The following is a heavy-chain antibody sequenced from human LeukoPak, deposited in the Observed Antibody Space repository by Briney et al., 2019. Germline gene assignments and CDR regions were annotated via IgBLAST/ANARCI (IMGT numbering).Heavy chain of an antibody. J-gene: IGHJ5*02. CDR2: IYYSGST. CDR3: ARQGIAARRDNWFDP. V-gene: IGHV4-59*08. CDR1: GGSISSYY. Sequence: SETLSLTCTVSGGSISSYYWSWIRQPPGKGLEWIGYIYYSGSTNYNPSLKSRVTISVDTSKNQFSLKLSSVTAADTAVYYCARQGIAARRDNWFDPWGQGTLVTVSS. D-gene: IGHD6-6*01.